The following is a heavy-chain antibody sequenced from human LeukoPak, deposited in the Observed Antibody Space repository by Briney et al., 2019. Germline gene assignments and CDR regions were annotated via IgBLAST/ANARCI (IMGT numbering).Heavy chain of an antibody. CDR2: IIPNFGTA. D-gene: IGHD5-12*01. CDR3: ASGSGYELYNFDY. J-gene: IGHJ4*02. CDR1: GGTFSSYA. V-gene: IGHV1-69*05. Sequence: PWASVKVSCKASGGTFSSYAISWVRQAPGQGLEWMGGIIPNFGTANYAQKFQGRVTITTDESTSTAYMELSSLRSEDTAVYYCASGSGYELYNFDYWGQGTLVTVSS.